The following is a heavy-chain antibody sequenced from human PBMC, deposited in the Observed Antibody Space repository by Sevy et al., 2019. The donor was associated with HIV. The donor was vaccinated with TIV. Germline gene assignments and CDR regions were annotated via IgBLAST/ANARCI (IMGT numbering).Heavy chain of an antibody. CDR2: ISSSSSYI. J-gene: IGHJ6*02. CDR1: GFTFSSYS. D-gene: IGHD2-15*01. Sequence: GGSLRLSCAASGFTFSSYSMNWVRQAPGKGLEWVSSISSSSSYIYYADSVKGRFTISRDNAKNSLYLQMNSLRAEDTAVYYCAGDLGRLPEGYYGTDVWGQGTTVTVSS. CDR3: AGDLGRLPEGYYGTDV. V-gene: IGHV3-21*01.